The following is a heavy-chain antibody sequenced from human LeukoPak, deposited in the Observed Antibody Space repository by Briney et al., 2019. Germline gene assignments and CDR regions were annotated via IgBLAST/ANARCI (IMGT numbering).Heavy chain of an antibody. Sequence: GSLRLSCVASGFTFTSDAMNWVRQAPGKGLEWVSSTVSRGTTQYADSVKGRFTVSRDTSKNTLYLQMSSLRADDTAVYYCAKCSTSAYTTGWCNWIDPWGQGTLVTVSS. CDR2: TVSRGTT. J-gene: IGHJ5*02. D-gene: IGHD6-19*01. V-gene: IGHV3-23*01. CDR1: GFTFTSDA. CDR3: AKCSTSAYTTGWCNWIDP.